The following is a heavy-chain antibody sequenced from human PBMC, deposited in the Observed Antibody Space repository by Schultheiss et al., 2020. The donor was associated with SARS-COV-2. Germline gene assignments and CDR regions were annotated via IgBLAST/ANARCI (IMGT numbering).Heavy chain of an antibody. CDR3: ARASGGASPYYYYGMDV. CDR2: MNPDSGGT. Sequence: ASVKVSCKASGYTFTNYDINWVRQAAGQGLEWMGWMNPDSGGTNYAQKFQGRVTMTRNTSISTAYMELSSLRSDDTAVYYCARASGGASPYYYYGMDVWGQGTTVTVSS. J-gene: IGHJ6*02. D-gene: IGHD2-8*02. V-gene: IGHV1-8*01. CDR1: GYTFTNYD.